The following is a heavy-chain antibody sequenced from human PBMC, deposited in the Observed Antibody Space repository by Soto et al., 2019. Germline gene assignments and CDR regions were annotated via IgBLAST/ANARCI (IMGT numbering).Heavy chain of an antibody. J-gene: IGHJ4*02. V-gene: IGHV3-74*01. CDR1: GFTFSSNW. D-gene: IGHD2-21*01. Sequence: GGSLRLSFAASGFTFSSNWMHWVRQFPGKGLVWVSRINTDGSATNYADSVKGRFTTSRDNAKSMLYLQMNSLRLEDTAVYYCARDGEGYWGQGALVTVSS. CDR3: ARDGEGY. CDR2: INTDGSAT.